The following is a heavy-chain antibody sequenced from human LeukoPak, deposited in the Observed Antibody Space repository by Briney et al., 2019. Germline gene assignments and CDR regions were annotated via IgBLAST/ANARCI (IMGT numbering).Heavy chain of an antibody. Sequence: ASVKVSCKASGYTFTSYGVSWVRQAPGQGLEWMGWISAYNGNTNYAQKLQGRVTMTTDTSTSTAYMELRSLRSDDTAVYYCAGTPDSSGYYYDEYFQHWGQGTLVTVSS. J-gene: IGHJ1*01. D-gene: IGHD3-22*01. CDR2: ISAYNGNT. V-gene: IGHV1-18*01. CDR1: GYTFTSYG. CDR3: AGTPDSSGYYYDEYFQH.